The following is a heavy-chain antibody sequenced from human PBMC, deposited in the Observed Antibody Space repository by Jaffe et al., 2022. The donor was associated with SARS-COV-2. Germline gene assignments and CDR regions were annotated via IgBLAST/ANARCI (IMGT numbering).Heavy chain of an antibody. CDR1: GFPFSSYA. CDR2: ISATGGSI. V-gene: IGHV3-23*01. Sequence: EVQLLESGGDLVQPGGSLRLSCAASGFPFSSYAMTWVRQAPGKGLEWVSSISATGGSIYYTDSVRGRFTISRDNPTNTLYLQVNSLRAEDTAVYYCAKGSVDDYRLPFTGARWHWFDSWGQGTLVTVSS. CDR3: AKGSVDDYRLPFTGARWHWFDS. D-gene: IGHD4-17*01. J-gene: IGHJ5*01.